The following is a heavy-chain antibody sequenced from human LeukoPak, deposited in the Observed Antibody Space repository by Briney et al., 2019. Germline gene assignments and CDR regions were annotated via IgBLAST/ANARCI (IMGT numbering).Heavy chain of an antibody. J-gene: IGHJ4*02. V-gene: IGHV4-39*07. D-gene: IGHD5-18*01. CDR2: IYYSGST. CDR3: ARVWDTAILFDY. Sequence: SGTLSLTCTVSGGSISSSSYYWGWIRQPPGKGLEWIGSIYYSGSTYYNPSLKSRVTISVDTSKNQFSLKLSSVTAADTAVYYCARVWDTAILFDYWGQGTLVTVSS. CDR1: GGSISSSSYY.